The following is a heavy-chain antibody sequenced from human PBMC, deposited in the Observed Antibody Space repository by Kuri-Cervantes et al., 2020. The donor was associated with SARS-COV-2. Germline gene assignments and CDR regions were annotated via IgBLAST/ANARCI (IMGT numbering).Heavy chain of an antibody. J-gene: IGHJ3*02. Sequence: GESLKISCSASGFTFSSYSMNWVRQAPGKGLEWVSYISSSSSTIYYADSVKGRFTISRDNAKNSLYLQMNSLRAEDTAVYYCARETNRYCSSTSCYFSVRDDAFDIWGQGTMVTVSS. CDR1: GFTFSSYS. V-gene: IGHV3-48*01. CDR3: ARETNRYCSSTSCYFSVRDDAFDI. D-gene: IGHD2-2*01. CDR2: ISSSSSTI.